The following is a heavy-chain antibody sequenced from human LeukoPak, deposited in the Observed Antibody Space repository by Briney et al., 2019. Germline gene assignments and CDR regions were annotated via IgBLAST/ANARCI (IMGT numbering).Heavy chain of an antibody. Sequence: SETLSFTCAVYGGSFSGYYWSWIRQPPGKGLEWIGEINHSGSTNYNPSLKSRVTISVDTSKNQFSLKLSSVTAADTAVYYCARARGLYGSGSIQNYYYYYYMDVWGKGTTVTVSS. J-gene: IGHJ6*03. CDR1: GGSFSGYY. CDR2: INHSGST. D-gene: IGHD3-10*01. CDR3: ARARGLYGSGSIQNYYYYYYMDV. V-gene: IGHV4-34*01.